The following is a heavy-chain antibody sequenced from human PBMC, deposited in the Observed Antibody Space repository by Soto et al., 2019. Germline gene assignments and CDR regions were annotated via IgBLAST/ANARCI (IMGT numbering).Heavy chain of an antibody. Sequence: QVQLVQSGAEVKKPGSSVKGSGKASGGTFSSYAISWLRQAPGQGREWMGGIIPICGTANYAQKFQGRVTITVEESTSTAYMALTSLRSEHTAVYYCARCRLLFHSQYFHHWGQGTLFTVSS. CDR3: ARCRLLFHSQYFHH. D-gene: IGHD2-21*02. CDR1: GGTFSSYA. CDR2: IIPICGTA. J-gene: IGHJ1*01. V-gene: IGHV1-69*12.